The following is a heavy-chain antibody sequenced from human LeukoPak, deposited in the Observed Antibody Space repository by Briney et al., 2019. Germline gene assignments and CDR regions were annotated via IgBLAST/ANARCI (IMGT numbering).Heavy chain of an antibody. Sequence: RWAAVTVSCKASGYTFTSYGISWVRQAPGQGLEWMGWISAYNGNTNYAQKLQGRVTMTTDTSTSTAYMELRSLRSDDTAVYYCARGTYYYDSSGYYPFDYWGQGTLVTVSS. CDR3: ARGTYYYDSSGYYPFDY. J-gene: IGHJ4*02. CDR1: GYTFTSYG. V-gene: IGHV1-18*01. D-gene: IGHD3-22*01. CDR2: ISAYNGNT.